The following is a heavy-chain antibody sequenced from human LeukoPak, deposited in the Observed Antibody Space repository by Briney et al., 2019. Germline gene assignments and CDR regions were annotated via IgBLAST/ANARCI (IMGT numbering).Heavy chain of an antibody. D-gene: IGHD6-19*01. V-gene: IGHV4-59*01. CDR2: IYYSGST. CDR3: ARGAGWYGI. J-gene: IGHJ4*02. Sequence: SETLSLTCTVSGGCTSSDYWSWIRQPPGKGLEWIGYIYYSGSTKYNPSLKSRVTISLDTSKNQLSLKLNSVTTADTAVYYCARGAGWYGIWGQGTLVTVSS. CDR1: GGCTSSDY.